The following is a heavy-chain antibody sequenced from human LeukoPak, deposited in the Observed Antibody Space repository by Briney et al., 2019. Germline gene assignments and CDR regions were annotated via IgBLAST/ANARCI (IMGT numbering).Heavy chain of an antibody. CDR1: GFTVTSNS. CDR2: IYSGST. CDR3: ARRAGAYSHPYDY. J-gene: IGHJ4*02. D-gene: IGHD4/OR15-4a*01. V-gene: IGHV3-53*01. Sequence: GGSLRLSCTVSGFTVTSNSMSWVRQAPGKGLERVSFIYSGSTHYSDSVKGRFTISRDNSKNTLYLQMNSLRAEDTAVYYCARRAGAYSHPYDYWGQGTLVTVSS.